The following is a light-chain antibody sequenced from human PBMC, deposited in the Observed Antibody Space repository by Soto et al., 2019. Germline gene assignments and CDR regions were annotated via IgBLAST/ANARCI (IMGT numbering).Light chain of an antibody. CDR2: AAS. CDR3: QKHSSVPV. Sequence: DIQMTQSPTSLSASVGDRVTITCRASQDIRNFVAWYQQKPGKAPKLLIYAASTLQSGVPSRFSGSGSGTNFTLTIKSLQPEEVATYSCQKHSSVPVFGPGTKVEIK. V-gene: IGKV1-27*01. J-gene: IGKJ3*01. CDR1: QDIRNF.